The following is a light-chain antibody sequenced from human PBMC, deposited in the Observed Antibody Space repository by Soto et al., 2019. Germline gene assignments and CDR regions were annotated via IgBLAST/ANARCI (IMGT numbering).Light chain of an antibody. V-gene: IGKV3-15*01. Sequence: EIVMTQSPATLSVSPGERATLSCRASQSVSSNLAWYQQKPGQAPRLLIYGASSRATGFPARFSGSGSGTEFTLTISSLQSKDFAVYYCQQYNNWPPFTFGQGTKLEIK. J-gene: IGKJ2*01. CDR1: QSVSSN. CDR3: QQYNNWPPFT. CDR2: GAS.